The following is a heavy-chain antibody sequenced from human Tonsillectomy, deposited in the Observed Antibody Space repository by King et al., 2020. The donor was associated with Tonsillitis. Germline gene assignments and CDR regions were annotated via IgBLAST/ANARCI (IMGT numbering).Heavy chain of an antibody. CDR1: GFTFSASV. V-gene: IGHV3-30*02. CDR2: IMYGGNQK. Sequence: VQLVESGGGVVQPGGSLTLSCAASGFTFSASVMHWVRQVPGKGLEWVALIMYGGNQKYYADSVKGRFIISRDNFKKTLYLHMSNLRIDDTAIYYCAKDLSGNLTFDQWGQGALVTVSS. J-gene: IGHJ4*02. CDR3: AKDLSGNLTFDQ. D-gene: IGHD3-9*01.